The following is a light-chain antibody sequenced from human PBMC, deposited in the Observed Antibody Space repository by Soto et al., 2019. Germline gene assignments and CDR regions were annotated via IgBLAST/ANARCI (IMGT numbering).Light chain of an antibody. CDR1: QSVRNSY. Sequence: EILLTQSPGTLSLSPGERATLSCRASQSVRNSYLAWYQQKPGQAPRLLIYGASGRATGIPDRFSGSGSGADFTVTISSLEPEGFAVYYCQQYGSSPYTFGQGTKLEI. V-gene: IGKV3-20*01. CDR2: GAS. CDR3: QQYGSSPYT. J-gene: IGKJ2*01.